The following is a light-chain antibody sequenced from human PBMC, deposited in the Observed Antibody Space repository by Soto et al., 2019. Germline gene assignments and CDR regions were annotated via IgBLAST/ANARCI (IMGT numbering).Light chain of an antibody. V-gene: IGKV1-5*03. J-gene: IGKJ4*01. CDR2: KAS. Sequence: DIQMTQSPSTLSASVGDRVTITCRASQTISDWLAWYQQKPGKAPKLLIYKASTLESGVPSRFSGSGSGTEFTLTISSLQSEDFAVYFCQQYNEWPPLTFGGGSKVEF. CDR1: QTISDW. CDR3: QQYNEWPPLT.